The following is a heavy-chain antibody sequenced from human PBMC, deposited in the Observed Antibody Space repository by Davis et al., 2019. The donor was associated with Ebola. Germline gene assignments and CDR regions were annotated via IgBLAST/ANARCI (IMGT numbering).Heavy chain of an antibody. CDR3: ARQNPPGSWGPEYEDDGMDV. CDR2: IIPFFGSS. J-gene: IGHJ6*02. Sequence: AASVKVSCKASGGTFSNDAIIWVRQAPGQGLEWVGGIIPFFGSSNYAQKFQGRVTITADKSTGTAYMEMKNLRSEDTAVYYCARQNPPGSWGPEYEDDGMDVWGQGTTVSVSS. CDR1: GGTFSNDA. V-gene: IGHV1-69*06. D-gene: IGHD3-10*01.